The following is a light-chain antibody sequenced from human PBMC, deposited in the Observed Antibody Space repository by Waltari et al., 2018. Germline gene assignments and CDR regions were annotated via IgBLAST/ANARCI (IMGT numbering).Light chain of an antibody. CDR2: KVS. CDR1: QSLVYTDGISY. V-gene: IGKV2-30*01. Sequence: DVGLTQSPLSLPVTLGQPASISCRSSQSLVYTDGISYLNWFHQRPGQAPRRLIYKVSNRDSGVPDRFSGSGSGTDCTLMISSVEADDVGVYFCMQATHWPVTFGQGTRLEIK. CDR3: MQATHWPVT. J-gene: IGKJ5*01.